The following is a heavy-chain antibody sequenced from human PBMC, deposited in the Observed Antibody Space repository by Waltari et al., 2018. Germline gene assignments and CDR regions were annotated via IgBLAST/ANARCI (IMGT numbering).Heavy chain of an antibody. V-gene: IGHV4-34*01. D-gene: IGHD5-12*01. Sequence: QVQLQQWGAGLLKPSETLSLTCAVYGGSFRGYYRHGNRTPPGKWLEWIGEINHSGSTNYNPSLKSRVTISVDTSKNQFSLKLSSVTAADTAVYYCARGGRWLQFLCWGQGTLVTVSS. CDR1: GGSFRGYY. CDR3: ARGGRWLQFLC. CDR2: INHSGST. J-gene: IGHJ4*02.